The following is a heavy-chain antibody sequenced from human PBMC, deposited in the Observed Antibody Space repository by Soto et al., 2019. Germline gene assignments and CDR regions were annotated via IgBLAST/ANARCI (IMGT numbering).Heavy chain of an antibody. CDR3: AREYSYGMDV. CDR1: AFTFSNYV. Sequence: GGSLRLSCAASAFTFSNYVFRWVRQAPGKGLDWVATISYDGSNKYYADPVKGRFTISRDTSKSTLYLQMHSLRTEDTAIYYCAREYSYGMDVWGQGTRVTVSS. CDR2: ISYDGSNK. V-gene: IGHV3-30-3*01. J-gene: IGHJ6*02. D-gene: IGHD2-15*01.